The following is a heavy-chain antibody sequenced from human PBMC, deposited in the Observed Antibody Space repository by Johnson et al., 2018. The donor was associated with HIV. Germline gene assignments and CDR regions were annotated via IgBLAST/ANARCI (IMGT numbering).Heavy chain of an antibody. J-gene: IGHJ3*02. CDR2: IYSGGST. D-gene: IGHD3-3*01. CDR3: ASAGRNFWSGYDAFDI. CDR1: GFTVSGNY. Sequence: VQLVESGGGLVQPGGSLRLSCAASGFTVSGNYMNWVRQAPGKGLEWVSVIYSGGSTYYADSVKGRFTISRDNSKNTLYLQMNSLRAEDTAVYYCASAGRNFWSGYDAFDIWGQGTMVTVSS. V-gene: IGHV3-66*01.